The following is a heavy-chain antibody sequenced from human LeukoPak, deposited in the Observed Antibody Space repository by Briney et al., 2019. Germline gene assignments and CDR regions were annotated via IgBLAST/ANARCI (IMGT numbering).Heavy chain of an antibody. CDR1: GFTFSSYA. J-gene: IGHJ4*02. V-gene: IGHV3-23*01. Sequence: GGSLRLSCAASGFTFSSYAMSWVRQAPGKGLEWVSAISGSGGSTYYADSVKGRFTISRDNSKNTLYLQMNSLRAEDTAVYYCAKDVRIAVDGTLDYWGQGTLVTVSS. D-gene: IGHD6-19*01. CDR2: ISGSGGST. CDR3: AKDVRIAVDGTLDY.